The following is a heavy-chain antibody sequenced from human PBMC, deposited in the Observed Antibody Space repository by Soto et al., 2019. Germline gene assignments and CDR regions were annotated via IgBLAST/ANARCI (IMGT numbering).Heavy chain of an antibody. D-gene: IGHD5-18*01. CDR1: GGSVSSSDSA. Sequence: PSETLSLTCNASGGSVSSSDSAWGWIRQSPGKGLEWIGTIDYSGTIYYIPSLKSRVTISIDTSKNQFSLKLSSVTAADTAVYYCARSSRYSYGYHYFDYWGQGTLVTVSS. J-gene: IGHJ4*02. CDR2: IDYSGTI. V-gene: IGHV4-39*01. CDR3: ARSSRYSYGYHYFDY.